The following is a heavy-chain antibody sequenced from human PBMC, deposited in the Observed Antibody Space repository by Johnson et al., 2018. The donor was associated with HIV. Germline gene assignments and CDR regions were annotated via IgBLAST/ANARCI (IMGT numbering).Heavy chain of an antibody. D-gene: IGHD2/OR15-2a*01. V-gene: IGHV3-7*01. CDR3: ARVLSTVIIPDAFDI. CDR1: GITLSNYW. J-gene: IGHJ3*02. Sequence: VQLVESGGGVVQPGRSLRLSCEASGITLSNYWMNWVRQAPGKGLEWVANIKQDGSEKYYVDSVKGRFTISRDNAKNSLYLQMNSLRAEDTALYYCARVLSTVIIPDAFDIWGQGTKVTVSS. CDR2: IKQDGSEK.